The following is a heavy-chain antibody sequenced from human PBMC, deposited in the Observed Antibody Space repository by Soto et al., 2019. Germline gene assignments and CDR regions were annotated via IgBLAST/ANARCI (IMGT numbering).Heavy chain of an antibody. J-gene: IGHJ4*02. Sequence: PGGSLRLSCAASGFTFGSYLMSWVRQAPGKGLEWLATIKLDASEKKYADSVEGRFTTARDKAKASIHLQMNNLRPDDTAVYYCVKDNVGIDCSGGSCYFDSWGRGTLVTVSS. CDR3: VKDNVGIDCSGGSCYFDS. CDR2: IKLDASEK. D-gene: IGHD2-15*01. CDR1: GFTFGSYL. V-gene: IGHV3-7*03.